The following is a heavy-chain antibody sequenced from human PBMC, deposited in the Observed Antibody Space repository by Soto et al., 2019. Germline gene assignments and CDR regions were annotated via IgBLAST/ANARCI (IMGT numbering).Heavy chain of an antibody. V-gene: IGHV4-34*01. CDR1: GGFFRSYY. CDR3: ARGEGRLVGSRFDP. Sequence: TCGVYGGFFRSYYWNGFRLPLGKGLEWLGEINHSGSTNYNPSLESRVTISLDTSKTQFSLKLTSVTAADTAVYYCARGEGRLVGSRFDPWCQG. D-gene: IGHD5-12*01. CDR2: INHSGST. J-gene: IGHJ5*02.